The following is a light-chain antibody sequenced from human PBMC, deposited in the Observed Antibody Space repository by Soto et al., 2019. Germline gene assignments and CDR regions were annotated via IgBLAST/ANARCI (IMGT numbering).Light chain of an antibody. V-gene: IGKV3-20*01. CDR3: QQYGSSSGT. CDR2: GAS. CDR1: QSVSSY. Sequence: EIVMTQSPATLSVSPCERATLSCRASQSVSSYLAWYHQRPGQAPRLLIYGASIRATGIPDRFSGSGSGTDFTLTISRLEPDDFAVYYCQQYGSSSGTFGQGTKVDIK. J-gene: IGKJ1*01.